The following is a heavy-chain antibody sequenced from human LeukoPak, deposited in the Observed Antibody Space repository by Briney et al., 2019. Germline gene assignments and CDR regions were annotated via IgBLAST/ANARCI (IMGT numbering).Heavy chain of an antibody. CDR2: ISGSGGST. CDR1: GFTFSSYA. V-gene: IGHV3-23*01. J-gene: IGHJ6*02. Sequence: GASLRLSCAASGFTFSSYAMSWVRQAPGKGLEWVSAISGSGGSTYYADSVKGRFTISRDNSKNTLYLQMNSLRAEDTAVYYCATIFPDSSGYYYGMDVWGQGTTVTVSS. CDR3: ATIFPDSSGYYYGMDV. D-gene: IGHD3-22*01.